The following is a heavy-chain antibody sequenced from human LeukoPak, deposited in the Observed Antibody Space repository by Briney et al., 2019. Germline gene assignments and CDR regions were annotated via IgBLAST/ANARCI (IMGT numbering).Heavy chain of an antibody. J-gene: IGHJ4*02. CDR1: GFRFSDYY. V-gene: IGHV3-11*04. D-gene: IGHD3-16*01. CDR3: ARGLYSYDY. Sequence: KPGGSLRLSCGASGFRFSDYYMAWIRQAPGKGLEWISYISYSGSPIDYADSMKGRFTISRDNAKNSLYLQMDSLRVEDTAVYYCARGLYSYDYWGQGTLDTVSS. CDR2: ISYSGSPI.